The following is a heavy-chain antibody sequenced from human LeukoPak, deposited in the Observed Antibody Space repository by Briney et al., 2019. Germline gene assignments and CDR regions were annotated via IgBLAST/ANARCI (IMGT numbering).Heavy chain of an antibody. CDR1: GYTFTSYA. Sequence: ASVKVSCKASGYTFTSYAMHWVRQAPGQGLEWMGRINPNSGGTNYAQKFQGRVTMTRDTSISTAYMELSRLRSDDTAVYYCARSTLDTAMKYNWFDPWGQGTLVTVSS. CDR2: INPNSGGT. CDR3: ARSTLDTAMKYNWFDP. J-gene: IGHJ5*02. D-gene: IGHD5-18*01. V-gene: IGHV1-2*06.